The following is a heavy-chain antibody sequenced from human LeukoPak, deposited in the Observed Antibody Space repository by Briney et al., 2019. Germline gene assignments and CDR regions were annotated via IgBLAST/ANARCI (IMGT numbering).Heavy chain of an antibody. D-gene: IGHD6-13*01. CDR3: AKDATAVPGTVYMDV. Sequence: GGSLRLSCAASGFTFSSYWMSWVRQAPGKGLEWVANIKQDGSEKYFVDSGKGRFTISRDNAKNSVYLQMTSLRAEDTALYYCAKDATAVPGTVYMDVGGKGTTVTISS. CDR2: IKQDGSEK. CDR1: GFTFSSYW. J-gene: IGHJ6*03. V-gene: IGHV3-7*01.